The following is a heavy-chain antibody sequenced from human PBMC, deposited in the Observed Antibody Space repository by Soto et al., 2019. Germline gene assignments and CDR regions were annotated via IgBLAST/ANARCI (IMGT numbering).Heavy chain of an antibody. D-gene: IGHD3-22*01. J-gene: IGHJ4*02. Sequence: EVQLFESGGGLVQPGGSLRLSCAASGFTFSSYAMSWVRQAPGKGLEWVSAISGSGCSTYYADSVKGRFTISRDNSKNTLSLQITSLRAEDTAVYYCAKAPLRSRVTMIVVGGYDYWGQGTLVTVSS. CDR1: GFTFSSYA. CDR3: AKAPLRSRVTMIVVGGYDY. CDR2: ISGSGCST. V-gene: IGHV3-23*01.